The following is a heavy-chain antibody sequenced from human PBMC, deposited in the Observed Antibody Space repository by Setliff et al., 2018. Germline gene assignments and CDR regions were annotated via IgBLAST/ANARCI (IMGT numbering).Heavy chain of an antibody. CDR2: IYTSGST. CDR1: GGSISSGTYY. V-gene: IGHV4-61*02. D-gene: IGHD4-4*01. J-gene: IGHJ4*02. CDR3: ARVPSRNSGSAFAS. Sequence: TLSLTCTVSGGSISSGTYYWSWIRQPAGKGLEWIGRIYTSGSTNYNPSLKSRVTMSLDTSKNQFSLKLTSVTAADPALSSCARVPSRNSGSAFASWGQGPLVTSPQ.